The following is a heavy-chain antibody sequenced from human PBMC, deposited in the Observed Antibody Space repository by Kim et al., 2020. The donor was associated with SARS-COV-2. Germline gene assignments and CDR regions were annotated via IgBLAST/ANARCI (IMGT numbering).Heavy chain of an antibody. D-gene: IGHD3-22*01. CDR1: GFTVSSNY. CDR3: ARCYYDSSGYPYSVMYF. CDR2: IYSAGNT. V-gene: IGHV3-66*01. Sequence: GGSLRLSCAASGFTVSSNYMSWVRQAPGKGLEWVSVIYSAGNTYYADSVKGRFTFSRDHSKNTLYVQMNRLRAEDTAVYYCARCYYDSSGYPYSVMYFWG. J-gene: IGHJ6*01.